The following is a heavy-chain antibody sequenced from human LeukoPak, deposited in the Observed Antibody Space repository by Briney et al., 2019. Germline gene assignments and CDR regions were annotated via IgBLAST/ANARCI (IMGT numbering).Heavy chain of an antibody. Sequence: ASVKVSCKASGYTFTGYYMHWVRQAPGQGLEWMGWINPNSGTTNYAQKFQARVTMTRDTSISTAYMELSRLRSDDTAVYYCARGSDSSGYYYVHWGRGTLVTVSS. CDR1: GYTFTGYY. J-gene: IGHJ4*02. V-gene: IGHV1-2*02. CDR3: ARGSDSSGYYYVH. D-gene: IGHD3-22*01. CDR2: INPNSGTT.